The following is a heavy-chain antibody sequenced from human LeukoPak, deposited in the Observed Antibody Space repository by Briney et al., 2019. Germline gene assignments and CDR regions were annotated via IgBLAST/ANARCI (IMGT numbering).Heavy chain of an antibody. Sequence: SETLSLTCTVSGGSISSSSYYWGWIRQPPGKGLEWIANIYYSGSTYYNPSLKSRVTISVDTSKNQFSLKLSSVTAADTAVYYCARDYQGGYGDKTVDYWGQGTLVTVSS. V-gene: IGHV4-39*07. CDR1: GGSISSSSYY. CDR3: ARDYQGGYGDKTVDY. J-gene: IGHJ4*02. D-gene: IGHD5-18*01. CDR2: IYYSGST.